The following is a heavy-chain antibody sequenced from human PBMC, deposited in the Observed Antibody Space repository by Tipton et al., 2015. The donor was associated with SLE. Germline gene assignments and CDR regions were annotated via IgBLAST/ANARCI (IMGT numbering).Heavy chain of an antibody. CDR3: ARSSGGDDAFDI. J-gene: IGHJ3*02. CDR1: GYSISSISYY. Sequence: TLSLTCTVPGYSISSISYYWGWIRQPPGKGLEWIASFYYSGSTYYYNPSLKSRVTISVDTSKNQFSLKLSSVTAADTAVYYCARSSGGDDAFDIWGQGTMVTVSS. CDR2: FYYSGSTY. D-gene: IGHD2-15*01. V-gene: IGHV4-39*07.